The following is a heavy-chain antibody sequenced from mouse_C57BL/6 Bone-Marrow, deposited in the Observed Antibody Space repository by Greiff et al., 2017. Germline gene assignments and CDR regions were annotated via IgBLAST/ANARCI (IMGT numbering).Heavy chain of an antibody. Sequence: EVMLVESGGDLVKPGGSLKLSCAASGFTFSSYGMSWVRQTPDKRLEWVATISSGGSYTYYPDSVKGRITISRDNAKNTLYLQMSSLKSEDTAKYYCARRGMDYWGQGTSVTVSA. CDR2: ISSGGSYT. CDR3: ARRGMDY. CDR1: GFTFSSYG. J-gene: IGHJ4*01. V-gene: IGHV5-6*01.